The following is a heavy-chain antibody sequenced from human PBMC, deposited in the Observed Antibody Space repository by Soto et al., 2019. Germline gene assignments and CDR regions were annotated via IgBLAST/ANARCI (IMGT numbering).Heavy chain of an antibody. CDR2: INPSGGST. D-gene: IGHD3-10*01. CDR1: GYTFTSYY. Sequence: ASVKVSCKASGYTFTSYYMHWVRQAPGQGLEWMGIINPSGGSTSYAQKCQGRVTMTRETSKSTVYMELSSLRSEDTAVYYCASPAQVRFGESMQYYYYYMDVWGKGTTVTVSS. J-gene: IGHJ6*03. V-gene: IGHV1-46*03. CDR3: ASPAQVRFGESMQYYYYYMDV.